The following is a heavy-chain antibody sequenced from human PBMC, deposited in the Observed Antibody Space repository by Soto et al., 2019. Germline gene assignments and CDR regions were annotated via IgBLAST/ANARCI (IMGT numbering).Heavy chain of an antibody. D-gene: IGHD3-16*02. J-gene: IGHJ4*02. CDR2: MNPNSGNT. CDR3: ARSRTSALLGELSLGY. CDR1: GYTFTSYD. Sequence: ASVKVSCKASGYTFTSYDINWVRQATGQGLEWMGWMNPNSGNTGYAQKFQGRVTMTRNTSISTAYMELSSLRSEDTAVYYCARSRTSALLGELSLGYWGQGTLVTVSS. V-gene: IGHV1-8*01.